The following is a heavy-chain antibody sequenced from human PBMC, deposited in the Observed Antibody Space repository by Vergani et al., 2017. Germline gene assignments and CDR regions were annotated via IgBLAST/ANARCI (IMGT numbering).Heavy chain of an antibody. CDR2: ISYDGTQK. Sequence: QVHLVESGGGVVQPGRSLRLSCVVSGFTSSYYGMHWVRQAPGKGLEWVAVISYDGTQKYYADSVKGRFTISRDNSKSTLYLQMNSVRTEDTAVYYCARKSGGTPGCQIGYFREWGQGTLVTVSS. V-gene: IGHV3-30*03. D-gene: IGHD2-15*01. J-gene: IGHJ1*01. CDR3: ARKSGGTPGCQIGYFRE. CDR1: GFTSSYYG.